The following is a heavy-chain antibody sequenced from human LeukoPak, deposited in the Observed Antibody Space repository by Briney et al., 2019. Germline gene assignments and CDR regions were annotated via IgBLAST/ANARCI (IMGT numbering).Heavy chain of an antibody. V-gene: IGHV6-1*01. J-gene: IGHJ4*02. CDR3: AGGGGSFDY. CDR2: TYYRSKWYN. Sequence: SQTLSLTCAFSGDSVSSNSAAWNWIRQSPSRGLEWLGRTYYRSKWYNDYAGAVKSRITINSDTSKNQFSLQLNSVSPEDTAVYYCAGGGGSFDYWGQGTLVTVSS. CDR1: GDSVSSNSAA. D-gene: IGHD3-16*01.